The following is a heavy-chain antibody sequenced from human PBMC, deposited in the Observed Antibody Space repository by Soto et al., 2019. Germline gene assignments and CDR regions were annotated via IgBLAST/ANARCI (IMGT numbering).Heavy chain of an antibody. CDR3: ARLGRYYQSLDS. CDR2: IYYSGST. Sequence: KLSETLSLTCTVSGGSISSYYWSWIRQPPGKGLEWIGYIYYSGSTNYNPSLKSRVTISVDTSKNQFSLKLSSVTAADTAVYYCARLGRYYQSLDSWGPGTLVTVSS. V-gene: IGHV4-59*01. J-gene: IGHJ5*01. CDR1: GGSISSYY. D-gene: IGHD3-10*01.